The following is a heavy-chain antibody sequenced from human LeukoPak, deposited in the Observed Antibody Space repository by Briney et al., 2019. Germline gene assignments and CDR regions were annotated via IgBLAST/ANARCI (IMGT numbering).Heavy chain of an antibody. V-gene: IGHV1-24*01. CDR3: AAGRPYSLLDY. J-gene: IGHJ4*02. D-gene: IGHD5-18*01. Sequence: ASVKVSCTVSGSSLSELSLFWVRQAPGKGLEWMGGFDVIDSETFYAQKFQGRVTMTEDSSTDTAYMELRSLTSDDTALYYCAAGRPYSLLDYWGQGTLVTVSS. CDR2: FDVIDSET. CDR1: GSSLSELS.